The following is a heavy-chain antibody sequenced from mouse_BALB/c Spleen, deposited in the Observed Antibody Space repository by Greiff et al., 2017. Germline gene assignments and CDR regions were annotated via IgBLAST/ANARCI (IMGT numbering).Heavy chain of an antibody. CDR3: ARKESYYGNYAYAMDY. CDR1: GDSITSGY. J-gene: IGHJ4*01. D-gene: IGHD2-10*01. V-gene: IGHV3-8*02. CDR2: ISYSGST. Sequence: VQLQESGPSLVKPSQTLSLTCSVTGDSITSGYWNWIRKFPGNKLEYMGYISYSGSTYYNPSLKSRISITRDTSKNQYYLQLNSVTTEDTGTYYCARKESYYGNYAYAMDYWGQGTSVTVSS.